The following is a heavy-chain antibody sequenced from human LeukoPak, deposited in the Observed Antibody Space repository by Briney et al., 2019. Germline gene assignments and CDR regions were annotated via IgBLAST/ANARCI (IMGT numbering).Heavy chain of an antibody. CDR2: IYYTGST. CDR1: GGSVSSGSYF. J-gene: IGHJ4*02. CDR3: AREVSSTSTCIDY. D-gene: IGHD6-13*01. V-gene: IGHV4-61*01. Sequence: PSETLSLTCTVSGGSVSSGSYFWSWIRQPPGKGLEWIGYIYYTGSTNYNPSLKSRVTMLVDTSKNQFSLKLSSVTAADTAVYFCAREVSSTSTCIDYWGQGTLVTVSS.